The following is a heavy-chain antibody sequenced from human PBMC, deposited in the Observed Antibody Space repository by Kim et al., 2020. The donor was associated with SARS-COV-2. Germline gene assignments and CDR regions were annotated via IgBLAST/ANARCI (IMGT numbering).Heavy chain of an antibody. J-gene: IGHJ6*02. D-gene: IGHD3-22*01. V-gene: IGHV4-39*01. CDR3: ARSYYYDSSGYYVHYYYYGMDV. CDR1: GGSISSSSYY. CDR2: IYYSGST. Sequence: SETLSLTCTVSGGSISSSSYYWGWIRQPPGKGLEWIGSIYYSGSTYYNPSLKSRVTISVDTSKNQFSLKLSSVTAADTAVYYCARSYYYDSSGYYVHYYYYGMDVWGQGTTVTVSS.